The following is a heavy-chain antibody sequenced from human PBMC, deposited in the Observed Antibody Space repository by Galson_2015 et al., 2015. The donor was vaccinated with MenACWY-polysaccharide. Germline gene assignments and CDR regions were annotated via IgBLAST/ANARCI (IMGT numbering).Heavy chain of an antibody. J-gene: IGHJ4*02. CDR1: GYTFSSYD. V-gene: IGHV1-8*01. CDR3: ARGRRDTAVAAPAAVLLAY. D-gene: IGHD6-19*01. Sequence: SVKVSCKASGYTFSSYDINWAQHATGKRLEWMGWMNPNSGNTGYAQKFQGRVTMTRNTSIITAYMNLSSLTSEATAVYSCARGRRDTAVAAPAAVLLAYWGQGILVTVSS. CDR2: MNPNSGNT.